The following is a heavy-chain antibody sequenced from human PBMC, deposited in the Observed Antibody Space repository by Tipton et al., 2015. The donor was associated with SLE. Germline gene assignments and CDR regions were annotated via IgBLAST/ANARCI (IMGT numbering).Heavy chain of an antibody. CDR1: GGSFSGYY. D-gene: IGHD3-10*01. CDR3: ARGAKERITLVRVRPYYFDY. CDR2: SNPSGST. J-gene: IGHJ4*01. Sequence: LRLSCAVYGGSFSGYYWSWVRQPPGKGLEWIGESNPSGSTNYNPSLKGRVTISVDTSKNQLSLKLTSVTAADTSVYYCARGAKERITLVRVRPYYFDYWGQGSLVTVSS. V-gene: IGHV4-34*01.